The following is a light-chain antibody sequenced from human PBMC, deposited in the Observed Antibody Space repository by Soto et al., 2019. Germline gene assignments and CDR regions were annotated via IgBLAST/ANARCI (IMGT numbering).Light chain of an antibody. CDR2: GNN. J-gene: IGLJ2*01. CDR3: HSHDSSLSGSYVV. Sequence: QAVVTQPPSVSGAPGQRVTISCTGSSSNIGAGYDVHWYQQLPETAPKLLIYGNNNRPSGVPDRFSGSKSGTSASLAITGLQAEDEADYYCHSHDSSLSGSYVVFGGGTKLTVL. CDR1: SSNIGAGYD. V-gene: IGLV1-40*01.